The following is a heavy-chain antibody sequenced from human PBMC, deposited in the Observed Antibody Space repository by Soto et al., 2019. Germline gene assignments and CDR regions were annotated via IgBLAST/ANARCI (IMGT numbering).Heavy chain of an antibody. CDR3: ARGHTRGRYFDWLIFPLGY. J-gene: IGHJ4*02. V-gene: IGHV3-20*04. CDR2: INWNGRTR. CDR1: GFNFEDYG. Sequence: SGGSLRLSCAAGGFNFEDYGMSWVRQLPGKGLQWVAGINWNGRTRDYVDSVRGRFTISRDDANSHVYLEMNDVRPEDTALYYCARGHTRGRYFDWLIFPLGYWGRGAQVPSPQ. D-gene: IGHD3-9*01.